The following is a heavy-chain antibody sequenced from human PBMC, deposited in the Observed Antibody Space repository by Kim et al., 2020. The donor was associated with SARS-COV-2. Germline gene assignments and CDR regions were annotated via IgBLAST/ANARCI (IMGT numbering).Heavy chain of an antibody. CDR2: ISGSGGST. CDR1: GFTFSSYA. D-gene: IGHD3-10*01. Sequence: GGSLRLSCAASGFTFSSYAMSWVRQAPGKGLEWVSAISGSGGSTYYADSVKGRFTISRDNSKNTLYLQMNSLRAEDTAVYYCAKDSMVRGAPRYFDLWGRGTLVTVSS. CDR3: AKDSMVRGAPRYFDL. V-gene: IGHV3-23*01. J-gene: IGHJ2*01.